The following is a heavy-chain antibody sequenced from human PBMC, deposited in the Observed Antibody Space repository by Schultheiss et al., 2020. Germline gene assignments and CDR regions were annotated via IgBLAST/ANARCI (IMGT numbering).Heavy chain of an antibody. CDR3: ARGPRITGIGTLYYYYYGMDV. J-gene: IGHJ6*02. CDR1: GGSISSGGYY. D-gene: IGHD1-20*01. V-gene: IGHV4-31*03. Sequence: SQPLSLTCTVSGGSISSGGYYWSWIRQHPGKGLEWIGYIYYSGITYYNPSLKSRVTISVDTSKNQFSLKLSSVTAADTAVYYCARGPRITGIGTLYYYYYGMDVWGQGTTVTVSS. CDR2: IYYSGIT.